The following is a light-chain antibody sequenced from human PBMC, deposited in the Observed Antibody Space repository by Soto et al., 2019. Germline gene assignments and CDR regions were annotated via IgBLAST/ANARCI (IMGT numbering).Light chain of an antibody. J-gene: IGLJ2*01. CDR3: AAGEARLSGVA. CDR1: SSNIGTNY. Sequence: QSVLTQPPSASGTPGQRVTISCSGTSSNIGTNYVYWYQHFPGTAPKLLIQRSNQRPSGVTDRCSGTKAGTSASLDISGRRSVDEAADYGAAGEARLSGVAVGGGTKLTVL. CDR2: RSN. V-gene: IGLV1-47*01.